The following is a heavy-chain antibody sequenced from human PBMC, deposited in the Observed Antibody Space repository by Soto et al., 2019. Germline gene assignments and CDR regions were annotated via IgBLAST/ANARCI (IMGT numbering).Heavy chain of an antibody. CDR2: ISGKNGNT. D-gene: IGHD2-15*01. Sequence: GASVKVSCKASGYTFISHGISWVRQDPGQGLEWMGWISGKNGNTKYAQEVQGRVTLTTDTSTSAAYMELRSLRSDDTAVYYCARVSSSIVVVPDYGMDVWGQGTTVTVSS. V-gene: IGHV1-18*04. J-gene: IGHJ6*02. CDR1: GYTFISHG. CDR3: ARVSSSIVVVPDYGMDV.